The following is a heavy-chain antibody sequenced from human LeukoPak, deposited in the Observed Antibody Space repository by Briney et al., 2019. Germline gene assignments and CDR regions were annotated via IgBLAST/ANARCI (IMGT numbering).Heavy chain of an antibody. D-gene: IGHD3-3*01. J-gene: IGHJ3*02. CDR1: GYTFTGYY. V-gene: IGHV1-2*02. CDR3: ARQIFGVAHDAFDI. Sequence: EASVKVSXKASGYTFTGYYMHWVRQAPGQGLEWMGWINPNSGGTNYAQKFQGRVTMTRDTSISTAYMELSRLRSDDTAVYYCARQIFGVAHDAFDIWGQGTMVTVSS. CDR2: INPNSGGT.